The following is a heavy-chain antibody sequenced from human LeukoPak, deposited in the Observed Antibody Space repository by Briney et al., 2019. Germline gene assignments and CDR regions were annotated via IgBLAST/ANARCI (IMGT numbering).Heavy chain of an antibody. CDR2: FDPEDGET. V-gene: IGHV1-24*01. Sequence: ASVKLSCKVSGYTLTELSMHWVRQAPGKGLEWMGGFDPEDGETIYAQKFQGRVTMTEDTSTDTAYMELSSVRSEDTAVYYCATVSTAMALWNWGQGTLVTVSS. CDR1: GYTLTELS. J-gene: IGHJ4*02. D-gene: IGHD5-18*01. CDR3: ATVSTAMALWN.